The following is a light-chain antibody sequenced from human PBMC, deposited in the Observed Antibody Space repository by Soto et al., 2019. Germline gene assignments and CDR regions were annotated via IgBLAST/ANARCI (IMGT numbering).Light chain of an antibody. J-gene: IGLJ2*01. CDR2: EVS. Sequence: QSALTQPASVSGSPGQSITISCTGTSSDVGGYNYVSWYQHHPGKAPKLMVYEVSNRPSGVSIRFSGSKSGNTASLTISGLQAEDEADYYCSSYAGSSNYVVFGGGTKVTVL. CDR1: SSDVGGYNY. V-gene: IGLV2-14*01. CDR3: SSYAGSSNYVV.